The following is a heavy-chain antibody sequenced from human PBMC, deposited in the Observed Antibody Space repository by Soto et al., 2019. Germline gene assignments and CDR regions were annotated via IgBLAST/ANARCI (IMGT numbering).Heavy chain of an antibody. CDR3: AIGDGDFDY. CDR1: GFTFSSYT. J-gene: IGHJ4*02. D-gene: IGHD4-17*01. V-gene: IGHV3-21*01. CDR2: ISSSSNYI. Sequence: EVQQVESGGGLVKPGESLRLSCAASGFTFSSYTINWVRQAPGKGLEWVSSISSSSNYIYYADSVKGRFTISRDNAKNSLYLEMNSLIAEDTPLYYCAIGDGDFDYWGQGTLVTVSS.